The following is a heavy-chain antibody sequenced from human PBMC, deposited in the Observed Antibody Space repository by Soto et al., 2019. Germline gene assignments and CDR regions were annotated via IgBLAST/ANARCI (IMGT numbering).Heavy chain of an antibody. D-gene: IGHD3-3*01. CDR3: ARADTVGPYYYYGMDV. J-gene: IGHJ6*02. CDR2: IYYSGST. Sequence: ETLSLTCTVSGGSISSYYWSWVRQPPGKGLEWIGYIYYSGSTNYNPSLKSRVTISVDTSKNQFSLKLSSVTAADTAVYYCARADTVGPYYYYGMDVWGQGTTVTVSS. V-gene: IGHV4-59*01. CDR1: GGSISSYY.